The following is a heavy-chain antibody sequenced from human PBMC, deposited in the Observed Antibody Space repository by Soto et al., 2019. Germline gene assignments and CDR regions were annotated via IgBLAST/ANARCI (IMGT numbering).Heavy chain of an antibody. CDR2: INPSCGST. CDR3: AREVERGYSYGYREY. V-gene: IGHV1-46*01. J-gene: IGHJ4*02. D-gene: IGHD5-18*01. Sequence: QVQLVQSGAEVKKPGASVKVSCKASGYTFTSYYMHWVRQAPGQGLEWMGIINPSCGSTSYAQKFQARVTMTRNTSTSTVYMELISLRSEDTAVYYCAREVERGYSYGYREYWGQGTLVTVSS. CDR1: GYTFTSYY.